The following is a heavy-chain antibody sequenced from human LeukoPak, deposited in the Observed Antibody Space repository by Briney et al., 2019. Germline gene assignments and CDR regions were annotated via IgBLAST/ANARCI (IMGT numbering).Heavy chain of an antibody. V-gene: IGHV4-59*01. CDR1: GGSISSYY. Sequence: NPSETLSLTCTVSGGSISSYYWSWIRQPPGKGLEWIGYIYYSGSTNYNPSLKSRVTISVDTSKNQFSLKLSSVTAADTAVYYCARARPDFYDSSGNFDYWGQGTLVTVSS. J-gene: IGHJ4*02. D-gene: IGHD3-22*01. CDR2: IYYSGST. CDR3: ARARPDFYDSSGNFDY.